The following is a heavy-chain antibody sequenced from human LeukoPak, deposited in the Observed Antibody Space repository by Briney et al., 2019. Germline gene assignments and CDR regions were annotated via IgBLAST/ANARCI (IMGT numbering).Heavy chain of an antibody. CDR2: ITNWNGGNT. V-gene: IGHV3-20*04. D-gene: IGHD2-2*02. J-gene: IGHJ3*02. Sequence: GESLRLSCEASGFTFDDYGMSWVRQAAGKGLEWVSAITNWNGGNTGYGDSVRGRFTISRDNAKNSLYLQMNSLRAEDTALNYCARCSRSSTSCYSAFDIWGQGTEVTVSS. CDR3: ARCSRSSTSCYSAFDI. CDR1: GFTFDDYG.